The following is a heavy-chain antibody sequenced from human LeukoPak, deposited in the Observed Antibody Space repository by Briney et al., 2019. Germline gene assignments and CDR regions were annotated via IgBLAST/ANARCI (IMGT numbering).Heavy chain of an antibody. V-gene: IGHV3-9*01. CDR1: GFTFDDYA. Sequence: PRGSLRLSCAASGFTFDDYAMHWVRQAPGKGLEWVSGISWNSGSIGYADSVKGRFTISRDNAKNSLYLQMNSLRAEATALYYCAKASRRGYSYSLDYYWGQGTLVTVSS. CDR2: ISWNSGSI. J-gene: IGHJ4*02. D-gene: IGHD5-18*01. CDR3: AKASRRGYSYSLDYY.